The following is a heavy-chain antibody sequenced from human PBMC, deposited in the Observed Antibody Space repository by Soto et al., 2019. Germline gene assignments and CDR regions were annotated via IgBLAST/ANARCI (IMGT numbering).Heavy chain of an antibody. V-gene: IGHV3-21*01. CDR1: GFTFSSYS. Sequence: GGSLNLSCAASGFTFSSYSMNWVRQAPGKGLEWVSSISSSSSYIYYADSVKGRFTISRDNAKNSLYLQMNSLRAEDTAVYYCARVRGSYVTDAFDIWGQGTMVTVSS. D-gene: IGHD1-26*01. J-gene: IGHJ3*02. CDR3: ARVRGSYVTDAFDI. CDR2: ISSSSSYI.